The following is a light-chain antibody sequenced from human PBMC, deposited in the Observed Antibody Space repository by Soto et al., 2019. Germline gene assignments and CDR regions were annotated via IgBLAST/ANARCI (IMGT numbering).Light chain of an antibody. V-gene: IGLV2-14*01. CDR3: SSYTSSSTLV. CDR2: EVS. J-gene: IGLJ1*01. CDR1: SSDVGGYNY. Sequence: QSALTQPASVSGSPGQSITISCTGTSSDVGGYNYVSWYQQHPGKAPKLMIYEVSNRPSGVSNRFSGSMSGNTASLTISGLQAEDEADDYCSSYTSSSTLVFGTGTKLTVL.